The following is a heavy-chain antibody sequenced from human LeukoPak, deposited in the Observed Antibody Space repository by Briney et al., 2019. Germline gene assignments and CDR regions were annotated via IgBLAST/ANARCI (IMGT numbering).Heavy chain of an antibody. CDR2: ITDSGGDT. J-gene: IGHJ4*02. CDR3: AKGSRGNRPYYFDY. D-gene: IGHD2-15*01. V-gene: IGHV3-23*01. CDR1: GFTFSNYA. Sequence: GGSLRLSCAASGFTFSNYAMSWVRQAPGKGLEWVSAITDSGGDTYHADPVKGRFTISRDNSKNTLYLQTNSLRAEDTAIYYCAKGSRGNRPYYFDYWGQGTLVTVSS.